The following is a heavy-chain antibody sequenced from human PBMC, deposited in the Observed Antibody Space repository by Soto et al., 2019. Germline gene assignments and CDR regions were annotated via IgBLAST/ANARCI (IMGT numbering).Heavy chain of an antibody. D-gene: IGHD5-12*01. V-gene: IGHV4-34*01. J-gene: IGHJ4*02. CDR2: INHSGST. CDR3: ARERVATSHFDY. CDR1: GGSFSGYY. Sequence: SETLSLTCAVYGGSFSGYYWSWIRQPPGKGPEWIGEINHSGSTNYNPSLKSRVTISVDTSKNQFSLKLSSVTAADTAVYYCARERVATSHFDYWGQGTLVTVSS.